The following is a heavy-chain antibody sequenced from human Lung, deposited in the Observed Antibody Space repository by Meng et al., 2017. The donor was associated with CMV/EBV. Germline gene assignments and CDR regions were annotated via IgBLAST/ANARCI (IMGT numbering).Heavy chain of an antibody. V-gene: IGHV3-74*01. Sequence: ESLKISCAASGFTFSSYWMHWVRQAPGKGLVWVSRINSDGSSTSYADSVKGRFTISRDNAKNTLYLQMNSLRAEDTAVYYCARVWGDYDILTGYYYSYYYYGMDVWGQGTTVTVSS. CDR3: ARVWGDYDILTGYYYSYYYYGMDV. D-gene: IGHD3-9*01. CDR2: INSDGSST. J-gene: IGHJ6*02. CDR1: GFTFSSYW.